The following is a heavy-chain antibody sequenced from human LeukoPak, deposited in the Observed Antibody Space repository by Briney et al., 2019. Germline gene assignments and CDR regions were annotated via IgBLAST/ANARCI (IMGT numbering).Heavy chain of an antibody. CDR2: INPSGSST. D-gene: IGHD3-3*01. CDR1: GYSFTSYY. CDR3: ARVKGRVFGVITTKERYFDY. Sequence: ASVKVSCKASGYSFTSYYMHWVRQAPGQGLEWMGLINPSGSSTTYAQKFQGRVTMTRDTSISTAYMELSRLTSDDTAVYYCARVKGRVFGVITTKERYFDYWGQGTLVTVSS. J-gene: IGHJ4*02. V-gene: IGHV1-46*01.